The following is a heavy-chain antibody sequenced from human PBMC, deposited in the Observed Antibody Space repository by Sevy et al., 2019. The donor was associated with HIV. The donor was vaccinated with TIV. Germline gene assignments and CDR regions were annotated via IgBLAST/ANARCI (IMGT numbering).Heavy chain of an antibody. Sequence: GESLKISCAASGITFSSHAMHWVRQAPGKGVEWVTIISYDGSNKYYADSVKGRFTISRDNSKNTLYLQMNSLRAEDTAVYYCARADYGDYSGEFDYWGQGTLVTVSS. J-gene: IGHJ4*02. V-gene: IGHV3-30-3*01. D-gene: IGHD4-17*01. CDR2: ISYDGSNK. CDR3: ARADYGDYSGEFDY. CDR1: GITFSSHA.